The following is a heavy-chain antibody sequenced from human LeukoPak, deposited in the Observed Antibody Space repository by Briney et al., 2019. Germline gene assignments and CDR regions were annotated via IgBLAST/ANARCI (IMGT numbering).Heavy chain of an antibody. CDR3: ARVRYYYGSGTVRFDAFDI. D-gene: IGHD3-10*01. V-gene: IGHV4-38-2*01. CDR1: GYSISSGYY. J-gene: IGHJ3*02. Sequence: SETLSLTCAVSGYSISSGYYWGWIRQPPGKGLEWLGSIYHSGSTYYNPSLKSRVTISVDTSKNQFSLKLSSVTAADTAVYYCARVRYYYGSGTVRFDAFDIWGQGTMVTVSS. CDR2: IYHSGST.